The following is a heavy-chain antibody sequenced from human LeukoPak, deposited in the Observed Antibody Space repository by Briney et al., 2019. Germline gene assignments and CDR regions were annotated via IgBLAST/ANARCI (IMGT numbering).Heavy chain of an antibody. CDR3: ARGGRYYDSSGYPLIGAFDI. CDR1: GYTFTNYR. Sequence: ASVKVSCKASGYTFTNYRISWVRQAPGQGLEWMGWISAYNGNTNYAQKLHGRVTMTRDTSTSTVYMELRSLRSDDTAVYYCARGGRYYDSSGYPLIGAFDIWGQGTMVTVSS. CDR2: ISAYNGNT. V-gene: IGHV1-18*01. D-gene: IGHD3-22*01. J-gene: IGHJ3*02.